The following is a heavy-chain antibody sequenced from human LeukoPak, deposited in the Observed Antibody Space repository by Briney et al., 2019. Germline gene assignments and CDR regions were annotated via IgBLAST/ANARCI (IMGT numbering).Heavy chain of an antibody. V-gene: IGHV3-23*01. CDR3: AKDFRIGYSAHFDY. CDR1: GFTFRSHA. Sequence: GGSLRLSCVGSGFTFRSHAMSWVRQAPEKGLEFVSGIYENGGTTYYADSVKGRFSISRDNSKNTLYLQMDSLRGEDTAVYYYAKDFRIGYSAHFDYWGQGALVTVSS. D-gene: IGHD2-21*01. J-gene: IGHJ4*02. CDR2: IYENGGTT.